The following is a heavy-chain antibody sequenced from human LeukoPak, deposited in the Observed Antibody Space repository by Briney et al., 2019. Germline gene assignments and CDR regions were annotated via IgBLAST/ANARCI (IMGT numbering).Heavy chain of an antibody. CDR3: ARDSGGDDYFDY. CDR1: GFTFSSYS. J-gene: IGHJ4*02. V-gene: IGHV3-21*06. CDR2: ISSSSSNI. Sequence: GSLRLSCAASGFTFSSYSMNWVRQAPGKGLEWVSSISSSSSNIYFADSVKGRFTISRDNAKNSLYLQMNTLRVEDTAVYYCARDSGGDDYFDYWGQGTLVTVSS. D-gene: IGHD2-21*01.